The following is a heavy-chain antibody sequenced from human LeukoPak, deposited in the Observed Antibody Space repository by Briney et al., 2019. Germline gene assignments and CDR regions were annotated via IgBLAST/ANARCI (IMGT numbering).Heavy chain of an antibody. J-gene: IGHJ5*02. Sequence: GSLRLSCAASGFTFSNAWMSWVRQAPGKGLEWIGEINYTGSTSYNPSLKSRVTISVDTSQNQFFLLLTSVTAADTAVYYCARVAGYLPTRWFDPWGQGTHVTVSS. V-gene: IGHV4-34*08. CDR3: ARVAGYLPTRWFDP. CDR2: INYTGST. CDR1: GFTFSNAW. D-gene: IGHD6-25*01.